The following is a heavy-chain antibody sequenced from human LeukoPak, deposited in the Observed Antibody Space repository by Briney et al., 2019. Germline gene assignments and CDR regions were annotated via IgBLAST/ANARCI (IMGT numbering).Heavy chain of an antibody. Sequence: PGGSLRLSCAASGFTFSSSWMHWVRQAPGKGLVWVSLINSDGTRIAYADSVKGRFTLFRDNAKNTLYLQMNSLRAEDTAVYYCAKHPAFDIGGKGTMVTVSS. CDR2: INSDGTRI. CDR3: AKHPAFDI. V-gene: IGHV3-74*01. CDR1: GFTFSSSW. J-gene: IGHJ3*02.